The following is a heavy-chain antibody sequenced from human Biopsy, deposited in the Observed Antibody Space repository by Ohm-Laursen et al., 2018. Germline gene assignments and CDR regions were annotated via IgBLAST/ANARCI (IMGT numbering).Heavy chain of an antibody. J-gene: IGHJ5*02. CDR2: INAKTGNT. CDR3: TRGGYYYDSLAYYYWFDP. Sequence: SSVKVSCKASGYTFTSYHVHWVRQAPGQGLEWMGWINAKTGNTNYAQKFQGRVTMTRDTSISTAYVDLSSLRSDDTAVYYCTRGGYYYDSLAYYYWFDPWGQGTLVTVSS. D-gene: IGHD3-22*01. V-gene: IGHV1-2*02. CDR1: GYTFTSYH.